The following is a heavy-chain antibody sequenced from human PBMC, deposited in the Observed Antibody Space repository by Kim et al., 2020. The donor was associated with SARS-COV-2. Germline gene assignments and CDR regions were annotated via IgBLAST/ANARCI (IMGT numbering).Heavy chain of an antibody. CDR1: GFTFSSYA. Sequence: GGSLRLSCAASGFTFSSYAMSWVRQAPGKGLEWVSAISGSGGSTYYADSVKGRFTISRDNSKNTLYLQMNSLRAEDTAVYYCAKDQSFFFGELFFVGEGYYFDYWGQGTLVTVSS. J-gene: IGHJ4*02. V-gene: IGHV3-23*01. CDR3: AKDQSFFFGELFFVGEGYYFDY. D-gene: IGHD3-10*01. CDR2: ISGSGGST.